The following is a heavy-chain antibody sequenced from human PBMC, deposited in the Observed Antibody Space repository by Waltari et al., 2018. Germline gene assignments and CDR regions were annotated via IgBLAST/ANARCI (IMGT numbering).Heavy chain of an antibody. D-gene: IGHD3-16*01. J-gene: IGHJ4*02. V-gene: IGHV4-59*12. Sequence: QVQLQESGPGLVKPSETLSLTCAVSGGSISGYYWSWIRQPPGKGLEWIGYIGGGSGSTEYNPSLKSGVTISRDTSRNQFSLKLTAMTAADTAVYYCATRELWVTHNSLDVWGRRVLVTVSS. CDR2: IGGGSGST. CDR3: ATRELWVTHNSLDV. CDR1: GGSISGYY.